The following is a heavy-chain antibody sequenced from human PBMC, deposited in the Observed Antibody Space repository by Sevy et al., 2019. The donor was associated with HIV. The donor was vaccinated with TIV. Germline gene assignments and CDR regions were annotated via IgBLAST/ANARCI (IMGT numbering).Heavy chain of an antibody. CDR1: GFSVNDNY. V-gene: IGHV3-53*01. D-gene: IGHD3-22*01. Sequence: GGSLRLSCAVSGFSVNDNYMSWVRQAPGKGLEWVSVIYSGDNTDYTDSVKGRFTISRENSKNTVYLQMNSLRAEDTAVYYCARDRVMYYYDSSGYYTSGYGMDVWGQGTTVTVSS. CDR3: ARDRVMYYYDSSGYYTSGYGMDV. CDR2: IYSGDNT. J-gene: IGHJ6*02.